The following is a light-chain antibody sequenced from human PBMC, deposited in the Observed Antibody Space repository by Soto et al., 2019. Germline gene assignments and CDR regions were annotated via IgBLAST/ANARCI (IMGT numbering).Light chain of an antibody. CDR2: AAS. Sequence: IQLTQSPSTLSASAGERVTITCRASQGISSLLAWYQQKPGKAPKRLIHAASALQSGVPSRFSGSGSGTHFTFTISSLETEDIGTYYCQQYDILPITFGRGTRLE. CDR1: QGISSL. CDR3: QQYDILPIT. V-gene: IGKV1-9*01. J-gene: IGKJ5*01.